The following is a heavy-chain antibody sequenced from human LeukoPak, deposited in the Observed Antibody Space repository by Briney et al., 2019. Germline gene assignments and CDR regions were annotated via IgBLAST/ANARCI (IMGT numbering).Heavy chain of an antibody. Sequence: GGSLRLSCTASGFTFTTYWMSWVRQAPGKGLEWVAKIKQDGSEKYYVDSVKGRFTISRDNSKNTLYLQMNSLRAEDTAVYYCARGARSYTYYFDYWGQGTLVTVSS. J-gene: IGHJ4*02. V-gene: IGHV3-7*03. CDR3: ARGARSYTYYFDY. CDR2: IKQDGSEK. CDR1: GFTFTTYW. D-gene: IGHD1-26*01.